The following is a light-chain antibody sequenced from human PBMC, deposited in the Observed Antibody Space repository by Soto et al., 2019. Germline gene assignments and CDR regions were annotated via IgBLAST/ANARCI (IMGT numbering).Light chain of an antibody. CDR1: QSVSSY. J-gene: IGKJ5*01. CDR3: QQYGSSPIT. Sequence: EIVLTQSPATLSLSPGERATLSCRASQSVSSYLAWYQQKPGQAPRLLIYDASSRATGIPDRFSGSGSGTDFILTISSLEPEDFALYYCQQYGSSPITFGQGTRLEIK. V-gene: IGKV3-20*01. CDR2: DAS.